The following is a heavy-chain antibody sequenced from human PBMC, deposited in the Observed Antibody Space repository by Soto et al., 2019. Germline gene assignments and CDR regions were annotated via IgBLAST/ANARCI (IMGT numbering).Heavy chain of an antibody. CDR1: GFTFNTYN. J-gene: IGHJ4*02. CDR3: ARGDGDYHDGNGYLGRH. Sequence: GGSLRLSCAASGFTFNTYNMNWVRQAPGKGLVRVSRIRSDGSNAEYADSVKGRFTISRDNAENTLYLQMNSLRVEDTAVYYCARGDGDYHDGNGYLGRHWGQGTLVTVSS. V-gene: IGHV3-74*03. CDR2: IRSDGSNA. D-gene: IGHD3-22*01.